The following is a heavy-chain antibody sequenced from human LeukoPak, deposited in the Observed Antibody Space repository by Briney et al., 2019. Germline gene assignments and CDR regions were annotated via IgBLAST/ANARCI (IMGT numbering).Heavy chain of an antibody. V-gene: IGHV1-69*04. D-gene: IGHD5-12*01. CDR1: GGTFSSYA. CDR2: IIPILGIA. J-gene: IGHJ4*02. Sequence: GSSVKVSCKASGGTFSSYAISWVRQAPGQGLEWMGRIIPILGIANYAQKFQGRVTITADKSTSTAYMELSSLRSEDTAVYYCARVYSAYEPNHFDYWGQGTLVTVSS. CDR3: ARVYSAYEPNHFDY.